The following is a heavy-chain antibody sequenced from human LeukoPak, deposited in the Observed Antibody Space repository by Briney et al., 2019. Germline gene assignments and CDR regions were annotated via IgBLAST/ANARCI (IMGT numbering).Heavy chain of an antibody. CDR2: ISYDGSNK. V-gene: IGHV3-30-3*01. J-gene: IGHJ4*02. Sequence: GGSLRLSCVGSGFILSDYYMSWIRQAPGKGLEWVAVISYDGSNKYYADSVKGRFTISRDNSKNTLYLQMNSLRAEDTAVYYCARDGGYYFDYWGQGTLVTVSS. D-gene: IGHD3-16*01. CDR3: ARDGGYYFDY. CDR1: GFILSDYY.